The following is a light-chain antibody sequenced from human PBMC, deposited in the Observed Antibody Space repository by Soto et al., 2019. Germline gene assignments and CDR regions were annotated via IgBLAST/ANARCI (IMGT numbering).Light chain of an antibody. J-gene: IGKJ4*01. CDR3: QQYKNWPPVT. CDR1: QSVSGN. Sequence: EIVMTQSPATLSVSPGERATLSCRASQSVSGNLAWYQQKPGRAPRLLIYGASTKATGIPARFSGSGSGTEFTLTISSLQSEDFAVYYCQQYKNWPPVTFGGGTKVEIK. V-gene: IGKV3-15*01. CDR2: GAS.